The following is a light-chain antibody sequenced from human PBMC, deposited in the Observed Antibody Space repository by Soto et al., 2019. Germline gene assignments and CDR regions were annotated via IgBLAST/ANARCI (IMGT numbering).Light chain of an antibody. CDR1: SSDVGGYNY. V-gene: IGLV2-11*01. CDR3: CSYAGTYAPVV. Sequence: QSALTQPRSVYGSPGQSVTISCAGTSSDVGGYNYVSWYQQYPGKAPKLMISDVSKRPSGVPDRFSGSKSGNTASLTISGLQAEDEADYYCCSYAGTYAPVVFGGGTQLPVL. CDR2: DVS. J-gene: IGLJ2*01.